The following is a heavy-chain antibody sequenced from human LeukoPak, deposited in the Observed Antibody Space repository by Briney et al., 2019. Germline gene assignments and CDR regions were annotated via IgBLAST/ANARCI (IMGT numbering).Heavy chain of an antibody. V-gene: IGHV3-7*01. CDR1: GFTFSSYW. J-gene: IGHJ4*02. CDR3: AREGGRGYSYGTYYFDY. D-gene: IGHD5-18*01. CDR2: IKQDGSEK. Sequence: PGGSLRLSCAASGFTFSSYWMSWVRQAPGKGLEWVANIKQDGSEKYYVDSVKGRFTISRDNAKNSLYLQMNSLRAEDTAVYYCAREGGRGYSYGTYYFDYWGQGTLVTVSS.